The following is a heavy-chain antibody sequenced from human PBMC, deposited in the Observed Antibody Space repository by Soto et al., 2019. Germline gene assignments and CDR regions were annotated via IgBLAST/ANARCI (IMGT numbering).Heavy chain of an antibody. J-gene: IGHJ6*03. CDR2: INHSGST. V-gene: IGHV4-34*01. CDR1: GGSFSGYY. Sequence: SETLSLTCAVYGGSFSGYYWSWIRQPPGKGLEWIGEINHSGSTNYNPSLKSRVTISVDTSKNQFSLKLSSVTAADTAVYYCASALGGDITIFGVVIANYYYMDVWGKGTTVTVSS. D-gene: IGHD3-3*01. CDR3: ASALGGDITIFGVVIANYYYMDV.